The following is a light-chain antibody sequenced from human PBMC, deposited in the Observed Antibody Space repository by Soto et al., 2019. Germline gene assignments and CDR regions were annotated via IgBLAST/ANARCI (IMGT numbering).Light chain of an antibody. Sequence: EIVLTQSPATLSLSPGERATLSCRASQSVSSYLAWYQQKPGQAPGLLIYDASNRATGIPARFSGSGSGTDFTLTISSLEPEDFAVYYCQQRSNWPPLPFGGGTKVEIK. CDR1: QSVSSY. V-gene: IGKV3-11*01. CDR3: QQRSNWPPLP. CDR2: DAS. J-gene: IGKJ4*01.